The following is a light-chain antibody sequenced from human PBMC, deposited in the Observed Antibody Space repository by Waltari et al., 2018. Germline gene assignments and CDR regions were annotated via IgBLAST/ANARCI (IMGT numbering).Light chain of an antibody. CDR2: GAS. CDR1: RNIASS. Sequence: EVVMTQSPVTLSMSPGETVTLSCRASRNIASSLAWYQQKPAQPPRLLIYGASPRATGVPVRFSGSGSETDFTLTISSLQSDDLAIYYCQQYNNWPRTFGQGTKVEIK. V-gene: IGKV3-15*01. CDR3: QQYNNWPRT. J-gene: IGKJ1*01.